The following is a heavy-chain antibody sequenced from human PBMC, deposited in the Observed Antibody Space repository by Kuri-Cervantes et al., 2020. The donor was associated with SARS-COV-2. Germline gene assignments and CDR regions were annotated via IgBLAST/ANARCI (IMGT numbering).Heavy chain of an antibody. CDR2: IYTSGST. Sequence: SETLSLTCTVSGGSISSSSYYWGWIRQPAGKGLEWIGRIYTSGSTNYNPSLKSRVTMSVDTSKNQFSLKLSSVTAADTAVYYCARDGGSGYDWTDYYYYYMDVWGKGTTVTVSS. V-gene: IGHV4-61*02. D-gene: IGHD5-12*01. J-gene: IGHJ6*03. CDR1: GGSISSSSYY. CDR3: ARDGGSGYDWTDYYYYYMDV.